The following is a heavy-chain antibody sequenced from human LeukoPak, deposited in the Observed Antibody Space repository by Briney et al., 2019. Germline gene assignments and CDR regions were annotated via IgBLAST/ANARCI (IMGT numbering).Heavy chain of an antibody. Sequence: GGSLRLSCIASGLTFGDYTMSWVRQAPGTGLEWVGLIRSKTYGETTEYAASVKGRFSISRDDSKSISYLQMNSLKIEDTAVYYCTRDIGYSYYYYMDVWGKGTTVTISS. V-gene: IGHV3-49*04. D-gene: IGHD5-18*01. CDR2: IRSKTYGETT. CDR1: GLTFGDYT. J-gene: IGHJ6*03. CDR3: TRDIGYSYYYYMDV.